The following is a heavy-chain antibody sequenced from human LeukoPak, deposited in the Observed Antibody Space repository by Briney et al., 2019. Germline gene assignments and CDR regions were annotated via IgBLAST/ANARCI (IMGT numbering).Heavy chain of an antibody. Sequence: GGTLRLSCAASGFSFDSYGMNWVRQAPGKGLEWVSAISGSGIATYYADSVKGRFTISRDKSKNTVYLQMNSLRAEDTAVYYCAKDLGYCSIGSCYSEGYWGQGTLVTVSS. CDR3: AKDLGYCSIGSCYSEGY. CDR1: GFSFDSYG. J-gene: IGHJ4*02. CDR2: ISGSGIAT. V-gene: IGHV3-23*01. D-gene: IGHD2-15*01.